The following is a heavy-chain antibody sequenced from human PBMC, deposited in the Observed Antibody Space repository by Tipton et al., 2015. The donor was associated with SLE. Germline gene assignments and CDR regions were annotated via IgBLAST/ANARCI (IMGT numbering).Heavy chain of an antibody. V-gene: IGHV4-61*09. D-gene: IGHD2-21*01. CDR2: IYTSGGT. CDR1: NASINSVGYY. J-gene: IGHJ6*02. Sequence: TLSLTCTVSNASINSVGYYWTWIRQHPGKALEWIGHIYTSGGTNYNPSLKSRVTISVDTSKNQFSLKVSSVTAADTAVYYCAGMAGGGAYYYYGMDVWGQGTTVTVSS. CDR3: AGMAGGGAYYYYGMDV.